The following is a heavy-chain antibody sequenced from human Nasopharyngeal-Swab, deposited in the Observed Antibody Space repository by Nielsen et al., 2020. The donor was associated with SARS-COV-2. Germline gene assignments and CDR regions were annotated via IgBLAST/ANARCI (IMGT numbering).Heavy chain of an antibody. CDR3: ARGRYGLDV. CDR1: GFTFTNYW. CDR2: INIDGSRT. J-gene: IGHJ6*02. Sequence: GGSLRLSCAVSGFTFTNYWMHWVRRTPGKGLVWVSRINIDGSRTGYADSVKGRFTISRDNAKNTLFLQMNSLRAEDTAVYYCARGRYGLDVWGQGTTVTVSS. V-gene: IGHV3-74*01.